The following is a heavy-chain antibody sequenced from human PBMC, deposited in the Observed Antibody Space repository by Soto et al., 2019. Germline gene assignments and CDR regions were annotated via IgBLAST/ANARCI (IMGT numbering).Heavy chain of an antibody. J-gene: IGHJ5*02. CDR1: GGSITNYY. Sequence: SETLSLTCTVSGGSITNYYWSWIRQPPGKGLEWIGYIYYSGSTNYNPSLKSRVTISVDTSKNQFSLKLSSVTAADTAVYYCARDGYPYYYDSSEEFWFDPWGQGTLVTVSS. D-gene: IGHD3-22*01. V-gene: IGHV4-59*01. CDR3: ARDGYPYYYDSSEEFWFDP. CDR2: IYYSGST.